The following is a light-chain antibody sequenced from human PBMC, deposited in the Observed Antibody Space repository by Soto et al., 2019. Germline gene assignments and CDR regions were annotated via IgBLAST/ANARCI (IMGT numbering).Light chain of an antibody. CDR1: SSNVGGYNY. CDR2: DAS. J-gene: IGLJ2*01. CDR3: CSYAANYNVV. V-gene: IGLV2-11*01. Sequence: QSALTQPRSVSASPGQSVTISCTGTSSNVGGYNYVSWYQQNPGKAPKLIIYDASKRPSGVPDRFSGSKSGNAASLTISGLQAEDEADYYCCSYAANYNVVFGGGTQLTVL.